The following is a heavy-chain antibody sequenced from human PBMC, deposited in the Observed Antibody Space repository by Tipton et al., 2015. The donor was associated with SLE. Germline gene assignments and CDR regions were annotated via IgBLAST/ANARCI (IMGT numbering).Heavy chain of an antibody. Sequence: GLVKPSETLSLNCNVSGDSISSYYWSWIRQPPGKGLEWIGQIHYSGTAIYNPSLKSRVTISVDASKNQFSLRLTSLTAADTAVYYCARVVYSFSDAFDIWGQGTLVTVSS. V-gene: IGHV4-59*01. D-gene: IGHD6-13*01. CDR2: IHYSGTA. CDR1: GDSISSYY. J-gene: IGHJ3*02. CDR3: ARVVYSFSDAFDI.